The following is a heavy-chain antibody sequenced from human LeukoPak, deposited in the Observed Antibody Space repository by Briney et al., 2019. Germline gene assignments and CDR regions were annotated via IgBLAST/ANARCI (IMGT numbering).Heavy chain of an antibody. CDR1: GYSISSGYY. CDR2: IYHSGST. J-gene: IGHJ6*03. Sequence: PSETLSLTCTVSGYSISSGYYWGWIRQPPRKGLEWIGIIYHSGSTYYNPSLKSRVTISVDTSKNQFSLKLSSVTAADTAVYYCASQWGDITMVRGVILPDRYYMDVWGKGTTVTVSS. CDR3: ASQWGDITMVRGVILPDRYYMDV. V-gene: IGHV4-38-2*02. D-gene: IGHD3-10*01.